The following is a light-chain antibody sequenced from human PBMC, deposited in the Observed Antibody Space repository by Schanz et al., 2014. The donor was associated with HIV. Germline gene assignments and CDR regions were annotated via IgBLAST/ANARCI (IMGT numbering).Light chain of an antibody. V-gene: IGLV1-44*01. CDR1: SSNIGKNT. CDR3: AAWDDSLNGHV. J-gene: IGLJ1*01. Sequence: QSVLTQPPSASGIPGQRVTISCSGSSSNIGKNTVNWYQQLPGTAPKLLIYTNNQRPSGVPDRFSGSKSGTSASLAISGLQSEDESDYYCAAWDDSLNGHVFGTGTKLTVL. CDR2: TNN.